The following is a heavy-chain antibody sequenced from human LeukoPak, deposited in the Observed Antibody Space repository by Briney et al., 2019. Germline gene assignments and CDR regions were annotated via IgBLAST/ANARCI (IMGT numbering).Heavy chain of an antibody. D-gene: IGHD6-13*01. Sequence: ASVTVSCKASGYTFTSYYMHWVRQAPGQGLEWMGIINPSGGSTSYAQTFQGRVTMTRDTSTSTVYMELSSLRSEDTAVYYCARDLRVSSSWIRGDYYFDYWGQGTLVTVSS. CDR2: INPSGGST. J-gene: IGHJ4*02. CDR3: ARDLRVSSSWIRGDYYFDY. V-gene: IGHV1-46*01. CDR1: GYTFTSYY.